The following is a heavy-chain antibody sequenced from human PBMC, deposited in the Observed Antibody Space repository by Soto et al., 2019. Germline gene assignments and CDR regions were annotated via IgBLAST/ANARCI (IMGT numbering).Heavy chain of an antibody. Sequence: APVKVSLKASGGTFSSHAISWVRQAPGQGLEWMGGIIPIFGTANYAQKFQGRVTITADESTSTAYMELSSLRSEDTAVYYCARDYDYWGQGTLVTVSS. CDR3: ARDYDY. CDR2: IIPIFGTA. J-gene: IGHJ4*02. CDR1: GGTFSSHA. V-gene: IGHV1-69*13. D-gene: IGHD3-3*01.